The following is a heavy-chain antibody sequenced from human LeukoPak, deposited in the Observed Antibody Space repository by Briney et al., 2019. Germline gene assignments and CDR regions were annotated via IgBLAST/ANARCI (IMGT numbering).Heavy chain of an antibody. J-gene: IGHJ6*02. CDR1: GFTFSSYA. CDR2: ISYDGSNK. V-gene: IGHV3-30-3*01. D-gene: IGHD2-8*02. CDR3: AKGTNTGRPNSFFPHGMDV. Sequence: GGSLRLFCAASGFTFSSYAMHWVRQAPGKGLEWVAVISYDGSNKYYADSVKGRFTISRDNSKNTLYLQMNSLRAEDTAVYYCAKGTNTGRPNSFFPHGMDVWGQGTTVTVSS.